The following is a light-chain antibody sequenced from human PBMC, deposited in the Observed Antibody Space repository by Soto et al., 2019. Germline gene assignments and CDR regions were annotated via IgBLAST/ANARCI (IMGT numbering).Light chain of an antibody. CDR1: SSDVGSYNL. Sequence: QSALTQPDSVSGSPGQSITISCTGTSSDVGSYNLVSWYQQHPGKAPKLMIYEVSKRPSGVSNRFSGSKSGNTASLTISGLQAEDESDYYCCSYACSSTLYGFGTGTKLTVL. V-gene: IGLV2-23*02. CDR3: CSYACSSTLYG. J-gene: IGLJ1*01. CDR2: EVS.